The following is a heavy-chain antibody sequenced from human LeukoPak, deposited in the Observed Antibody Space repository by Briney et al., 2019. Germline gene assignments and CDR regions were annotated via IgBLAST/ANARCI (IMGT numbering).Heavy chain of an antibody. D-gene: IGHD2-2*01. J-gene: IGHJ5*02. CDR2: IYTSGST. CDR3: ARGNCSSTSCFFDP. V-gene: IGHV4-4*09. Sequence: PSETLSLTCTVSGGSISSYYWSWIRQPPGKGLEWIGYIYTSGSTNYNPSLKGRVTISVDTSKNQFSLKLSSVTAADTAVYYCARGNCSSTSCFFDPWGQGTLVTVSS. CDR1: GGSISSYY.